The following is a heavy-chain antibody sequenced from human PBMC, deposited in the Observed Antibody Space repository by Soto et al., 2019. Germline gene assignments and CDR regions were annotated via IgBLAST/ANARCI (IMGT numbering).Heavy chain of an antibody. Sequence: QVQLVESGGGVVQPGRSLRLSCAASGFTFSTYGMHWVRQAPGKGLEWVALIWYDGSDKYSADSVKGRFTISRDNSKNTLYLQMSSLTVEDTAVYYCARRNAYTSSLDYWGQGTLVTVSS. V-gene: IGHV3-33*01. D-gene: IGHD2-2*01. CDR2: IWYDGSDK. CDR1: GFTFSTYG. CDR3: ARRNAYTSSLDY. J-gene: IGHJ4*02.